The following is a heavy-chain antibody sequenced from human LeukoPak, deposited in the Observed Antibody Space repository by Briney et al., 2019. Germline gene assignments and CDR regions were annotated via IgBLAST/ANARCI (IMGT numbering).Heavy chain of an antibody. V-gene: IGHV4-31*03. J-gene: IGHJ4*02. CDR2: IYYSGST. CDR1: GGSISSGGYY. Sequence: SETLSLTCTVSGGSISSGGYYWSWVRQHPGKGLEWIGYIYYSGSTYYNPSLKSRVTISVDTSKNQFSLELSSVTAADTAVYYCARFSAAATKYYFDYWGQGTLVTVSS. CDR3: ARFSAAATKYYFDY. D-gene: IGHD2-15*01.